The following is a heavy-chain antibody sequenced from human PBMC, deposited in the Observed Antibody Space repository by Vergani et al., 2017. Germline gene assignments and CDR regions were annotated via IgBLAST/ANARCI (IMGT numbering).Heavy chain of an antibody. CDR3: AREPRGYYYDSSGYGGFDY. Sequence: QVQLQESGPGLVKPSQTLSLTCTVSGGSISSGGYYWSWIRQHPGKGLEWIGYIDYSGSTYYNPSLKSRVTISVDTSKNQFSLKLSSVTAADTAVYYCAREPRGYYYDSSGYGGFDYWGQGTLVTVSS. CDR2: IDYSGST. J-gene: IGHJ4*02. CDR1: GGSISSGGYY. V-gene: IGHV4-31*03. D-gene: IGHD3-22*01.